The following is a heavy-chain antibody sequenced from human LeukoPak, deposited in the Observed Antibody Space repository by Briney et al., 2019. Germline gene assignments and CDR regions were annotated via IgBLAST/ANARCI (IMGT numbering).Heavy chain of an antibody. V-gene: IGHV3-21*01. CDR3: ARDPGRSGGSCYSDY. J-gene: IGHJ4*02. CDR2: ISSSSSYI. Sequence: GGSLRLSCAASGFTFSRYSMNWVRQAPGRGLEWVSSISSSSSYIYYADSVKGRFTISRDNAKNSLYLQMNSLRAEDTAVYYCARDPGRSGGSCYSDYWGQGTLVTVSS. CDR1: GFTFSRYS. D-gene: IGHD2-15*01.